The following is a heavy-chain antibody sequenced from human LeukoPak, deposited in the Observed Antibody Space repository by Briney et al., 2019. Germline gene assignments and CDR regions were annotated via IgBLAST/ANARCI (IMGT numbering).Heavy chain of an antibody. Sequence: GGSLRLSCAASGFTFSSYGMHWVRLAPGKGLEWVAFIRYDGSLKFYADSVKGRFTISRDNSMNTLYLQMNSLRVEDTAVYYCASYSSTWTIDYWGQGTLVTVSS. CDR3: ASYSSTWTIDY. CDR2: IRYDGSLK. V-gene: IGHV3-30*02. J-gene: IGHJ4*02. CDR1: GFTFSSYG. D-gene: IGHD6-13*01.